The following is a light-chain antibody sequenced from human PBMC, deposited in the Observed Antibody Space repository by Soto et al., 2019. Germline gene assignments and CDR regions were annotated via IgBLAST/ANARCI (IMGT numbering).Light chain of an antibody. CDR1: QSVSSN. CDR2: GAS. Sequence: EIVMTQSPATLSVSPGERATLSCRASQSVSSNLVWYQQQPGQAPRLLIYGASTRATGIPARFSGSGSGTEFTLTISSLQSEDFAAYYCQQCNNWPWTFGQGTKVDIK. J-gene: IGKJ1*01. CDR3: QQCNNWPWT. V-gene: IGKV3-15*01.